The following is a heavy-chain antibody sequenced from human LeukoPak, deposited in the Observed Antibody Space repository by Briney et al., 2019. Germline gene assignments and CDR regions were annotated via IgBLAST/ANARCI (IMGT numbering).Heavy chain of an antibody. Sequence: PSETLSLTCTVSGGSISSSSYYWGWIRQPPGKGLEWIGSIYYSGSTYYNPSLKSRVTISVDTSKNQFSLKLSSVTAADTAVYYCAREQQWPTYSGSYYGYYFDYWGQGTLVTVSS. CDR1: GGSISSSSYY. D-gene: IGHD1-26*01. CDR3: AREQQWPTYSGSYYGYYFDY. CDR2: IYYSGST. J-gene: IGHJ4*02. V-gene: IGHV4-39*02.